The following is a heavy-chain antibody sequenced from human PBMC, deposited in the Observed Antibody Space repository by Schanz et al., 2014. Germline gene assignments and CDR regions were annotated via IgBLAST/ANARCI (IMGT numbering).Heavy chain of an antibody. J-gene: IGHJ3*02. CDR1: GFTFGDYA. D-gene: IGHD3-10*01. Sequence: VQLLESGGGLVQPGGSLRLSCAASGFTFGDYAMTWVRQAPGKGLEWVSAINTGVNTYYADSVRGRFTMSRDNSKNTLYLQLNSLRAEDTAVYYCAKGRFGELSAFDIWGQGTMVTDSS. CDR3: AKGRFGELSAFDI. CDR2: INTGVNT. V-gene: IGHV3-23*01.